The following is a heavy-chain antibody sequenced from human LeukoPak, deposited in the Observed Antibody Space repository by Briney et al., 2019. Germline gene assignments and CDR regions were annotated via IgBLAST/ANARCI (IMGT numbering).Heavy chain of an antibody. D-gene: IGHD6-13*01. J-gene: IGHJ4*01. CDR3: ATKGPYSTSWYGSYDY. V-gene: IGHV1-24*01. Sequence: ASVKVSCKVSGYTLTELSMHWVRQAPGKGIEWMGSFDPEDGETIYAQKFQGRVTMTEDTSTDTAYMELSSLRSEDTAVYYCATKGPYSTSWYGSYDYWGNGTLVTVSS. CDR1: GYTLTELS. CDR2: FDPEDGET.